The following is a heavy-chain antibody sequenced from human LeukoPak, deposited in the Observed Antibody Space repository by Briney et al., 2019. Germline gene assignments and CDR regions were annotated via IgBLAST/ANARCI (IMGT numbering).Heavy chain of an antibody. D-gene: IGHD1-1*01. CDR1: GFDFRLYS. Sequence: GVSLRLSCEASGFDFRLYSMNWVRQAPGKGVEWIAYTSYDSSNIYYAESVKGLFTISRDNAKNSLYLQMSSLRVEDTAVYYCARDFPTLDLWGQGTLVTVSS. CDR3: ARDFPTLDL. CDR2: TSYDSSNI. J-gene: IGHJ4*02. V-gene: IGHV3-48*04.